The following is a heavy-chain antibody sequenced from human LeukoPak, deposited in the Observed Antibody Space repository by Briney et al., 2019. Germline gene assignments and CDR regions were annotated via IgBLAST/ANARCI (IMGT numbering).Heavy chain of an antibody. CDR1: GGSITSYF. J-gene: IGHJ1*01. CDR3: AQKAPYSPGYSQD. V-gene: IGHV4-59*01. CDR2: IYHSGTT. D-gene: IGHD2-15*01. Sequence: PSETLSLTCSVSGGSITSYFWTWTRQPPGKGLEWIGYIYHSGTTNYNPSLKSRVTISADTSKNQFSLKLSSVTAADTAVYYCAQKAPYSPGYSQDWGQGTLSPSPQ.